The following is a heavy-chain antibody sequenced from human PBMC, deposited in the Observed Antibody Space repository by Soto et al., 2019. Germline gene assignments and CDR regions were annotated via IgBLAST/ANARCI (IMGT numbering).Heavy chain of an antibody. J-gene: IGHJ5*02. D-gene: IGHD3-3*02. V-gene: IGHV2-5*02. CDR2: LYWDDDK. CDR3: AKHFHVLDRPPPGNNWFDP. Sequence: SCPTLVNPTQTLTVTCTFSGFSLTATGVGVGWIRQPPGKALEWLALLYWDDDKRYTPSLRNRLTIAKDTSKNQVVLIMTNVDPADTSTKYCAKHFHVLDRPPPGNNWFDPWGQGTMVTVYS. CDR1: GFSLTATGVG.